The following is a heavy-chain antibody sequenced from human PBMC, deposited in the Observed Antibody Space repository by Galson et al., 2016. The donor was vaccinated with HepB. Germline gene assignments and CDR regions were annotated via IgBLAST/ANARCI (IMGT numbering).Heavy chain of an antibody. D-gene: IGHD5-24*01. CDR1: GFTFSTYG. Sequence: SLRLACAASGFTFSTYGMHWVRQAPGKGLEWVALLSSDGTRASSADSVKGRVTISRDNSKNTLYLQMHSLRGEDTAVYYCAKGRWDFDSWGQGTLVTVSS. CDR3: AKGRWDFDS. V-gene: IGHV3-30*18. J-gene: IGHJ4*02. CDR2: LSSDGTRA.